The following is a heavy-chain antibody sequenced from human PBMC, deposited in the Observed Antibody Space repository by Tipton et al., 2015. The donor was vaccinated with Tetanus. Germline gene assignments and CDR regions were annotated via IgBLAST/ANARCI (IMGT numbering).Heavy chain of an antibody. CDR1: GGSISGDNW. J-gene: IGHJ4*02. D-gene: IGHD3-10*01. V-gene: IGHV4-4*02. CDR3: ASLPQIWFGDLFDY. Sequence: TLSLTCAVSGGSISGDNWWSWVRQPPGKGLEWIGEVYHSGSTNYSPSLKSRATISVDRSKNQLSLNLTSVTAADTAVYYCASLPQIWFGDLFDYWGQGVLVTVSS. CDR2: VYHSGST.